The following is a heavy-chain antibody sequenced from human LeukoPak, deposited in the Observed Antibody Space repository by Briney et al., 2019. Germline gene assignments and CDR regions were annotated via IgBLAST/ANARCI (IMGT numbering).Heavy chain of an antibody. CDR1: GYTFTGYY. V-gene: IGHV1-2*02. CDR2: INPNSGGT. Sequence: GASVKVSCKASGYTFTGYYMHWVRQAPGQGLESMGWINPNSGGTNYAQKFQGRVTMTRDTSISAVYMELSRLRSDDTAVYYCARDGTGVYNLVQYWGQGTLVTVSS. D-gene: IGHD5-24*01. CDR3: ARDGTGVYNLVQY. J-gene: IGHJ4*02.